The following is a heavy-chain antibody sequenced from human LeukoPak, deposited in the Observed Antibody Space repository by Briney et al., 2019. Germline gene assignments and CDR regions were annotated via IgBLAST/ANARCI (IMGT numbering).Heavy chain of an antibody. Sequence: SVKVSCKASGGTFSSYAISWVRQAPGQGLEWMGGIIPIFGTANYAQKFQGRVTITADESTSTAYMELSSLRSEDTAVYYCAREGCSSTSCYGGGFDYWGQGTLVTVSS. CDR3: AREGCSSTSCYGGGFDY. V-gene: IGHV1-69*13. CDR1: GGTFSSYA. J-gene: IGHJ4*02. D-gene: IGHD2-2*01. CDR2: IIPIFGTA.